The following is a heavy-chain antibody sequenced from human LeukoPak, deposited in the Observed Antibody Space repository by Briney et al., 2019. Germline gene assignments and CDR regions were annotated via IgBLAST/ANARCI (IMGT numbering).Heavy chain of an antibody. CDR3: ARGIIAAAGTDY. CDR1: GGSISSSSYY. J-gene: IGHJ4*02. CDR2: IYYSGST. Sequence: SETLSLTCTASGGSISSSSYYWGWIRQPPGKGLEWIGSIYYSGSTYYNPSLKSRVTISVDTSKNQFSLKLSSVTAADTAVYYCARGIIAAAGTDYWGQGTLVTVSS. D-gene: IGHD6-13*01. V-gene: IGHV4-39*07.